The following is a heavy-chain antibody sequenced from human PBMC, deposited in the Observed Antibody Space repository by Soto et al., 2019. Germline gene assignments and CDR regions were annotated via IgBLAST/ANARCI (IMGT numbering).Heavy chain of an antibody. Sequence: SETLSLTCTVSDASVWSDSYFWTWIRQPPGKGLEWIAYISRTGDTNYNPSLKSRVTISIDTSRNQFSLTVTSVTAADTAVYFCARIVVGVTVDLWGQGSLVTVSS. D-gene: IGHD1-26*01. V-gene: IGHV4-61*01. CDR3: ARIVVGVTVDL. CDR1: DASVWSDSYF. J-gene: IGHJ4*02. CDR2: ISRTGDT.